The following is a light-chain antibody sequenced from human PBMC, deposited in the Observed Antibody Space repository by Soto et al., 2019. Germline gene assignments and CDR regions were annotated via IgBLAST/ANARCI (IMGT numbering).Light chain of an antibody. CDR3: TSYTAKNTLV. V-gene: IGLV2-14*01. Sequence: QSVLTQPASVSGSPGQSITISCSGPTSDIHDFNSISWYRHHPGKAPRLIVYDVNKRPSGISPRFSGSKSGLTASLTISGLQGEDEPDYFCTSYTAKNTLVFGTGTKVTVL. J-gene: IGLJ1*01. CDR1: TSDIHDFNS. CDR2: DVN.